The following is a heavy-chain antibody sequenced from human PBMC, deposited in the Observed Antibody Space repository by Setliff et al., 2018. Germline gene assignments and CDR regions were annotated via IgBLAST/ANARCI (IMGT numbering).Heavy chain of an antibody. CDR3: ARGGTYSSGPLDS. Sequence: GGSLRLSCAASGLTFSDHYMHWVRQAPGKGLEYVSSISSSGGNIYYPNSVKGRFTISRDNSKSTLYLQMGSLRAEDMSVYYCARGGTYSSGPLDSWGQGTLVTVSS. V-gene: IGHV3-64*01. D-gene: IGHD3-22*01. CDR2: ISSSGGNI. CDR1: GLTFSDHY. J-gene: IGHJ4*02.